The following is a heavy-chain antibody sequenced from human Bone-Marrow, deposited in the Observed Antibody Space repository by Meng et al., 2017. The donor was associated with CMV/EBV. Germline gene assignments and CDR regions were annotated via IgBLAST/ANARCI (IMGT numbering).Heavy chain of an antibody. CDR3: ARGRGYCSSTSCSYFDL. Sequence: GSLRLSCAVYGGSFSGYYWSWIRQPPGKGLEWIGEINHSGSTNYNPSLKSRVTISVDTSKNQFSLKLSSVTAADTAVYYCARGRGYCSSTSCSYFDLWGRGNLV. V-gene: IGHV4-34*01. D-gene: IGHD2-2*01. CDR2: INHSGST. CDR1: GGSFSGYY. J-gene: IGHJ2*01.